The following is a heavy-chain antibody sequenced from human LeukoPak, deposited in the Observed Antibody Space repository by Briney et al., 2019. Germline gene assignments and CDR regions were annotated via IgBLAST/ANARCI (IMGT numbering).Heavy chain of an antibody. J-gene: IGHJ4*02. CDR3: ARDIAVTIPADY. CDR1: GYTFTSYY. CDR2: INPSGGST. V-gene: IGHV1-46*01. D-gene: IGHD6-19*01. Sequence: ASVKVSCKASGYTFTSYYMHWVRQAPGQGLEWMGIINPSGGSTSYAQKLQGRVTMTTDTSTSTAYMGLRSLRSDDTAVYYCARDIAVTIPADYWGQGTLVTVSS.